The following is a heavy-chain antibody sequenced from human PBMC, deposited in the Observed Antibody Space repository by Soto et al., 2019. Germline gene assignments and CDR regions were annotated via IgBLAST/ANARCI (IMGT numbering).Heavy chain of an antibody. Sequence: PGGSLRLSCAASGFTFSSYAMSWVRQAPGKXLECVSAISGSGGSTYYADSVKGRFTISRDNSKNTLYLQMNSLRAEDTAVYYCAKTSRRSMIVVVIDAFDIWGQGTMVTVSS. J-gene: IGHJ3*02. V-gene: IGHV3-23*01. D-gene: IGHD3-22*01. CDR2: ISGSGGST. CDR3: AKTSRRSMIVVVIDAFDI. CDR1: GFTFSSYA.